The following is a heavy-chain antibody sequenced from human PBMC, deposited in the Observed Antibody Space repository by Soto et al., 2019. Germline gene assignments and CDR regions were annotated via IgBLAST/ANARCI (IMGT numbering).Heavy chain of an antibody. CDR2: ISWNSGRI. Sequence: EMQLVESGGGLVQPGMSLRLSCAASGFTFDDYAMYWVRQVPGKGLEWVSGISWNSGRIGYADSVKGRFTISRDNAKNSLYRQMTSLRPEDTALYYCTKARLWGGDGYNSYYYNAMDVWGQGTTVSVSS. CDR3: TKARLWGGDGYNSYYYNAMDV. J-gene: IGHJ6*02. D-gene: IGHD3-16*01. V-gene: IGHV3-9*01. CDR1: GFTFDDYA.